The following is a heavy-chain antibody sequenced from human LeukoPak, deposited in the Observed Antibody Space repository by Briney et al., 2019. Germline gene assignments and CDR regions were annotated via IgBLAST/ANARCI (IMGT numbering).Heavy chain of an antibody. J-gene: IGHJ1*01. CDR1: GFTFSSYA. CDR2: ISYDGSNK. CDR3: ARADSSSWR. V-gene: IGHV3-30-3*01. Sequence: GGSLRLSCAASGFTFSSYAMHWVRQAPGKGLEWVAVISYDGSNKYYADSVKGRFTISRDNSKNALYLQMNSLRAEDTAVYYCARADSSSWRWGQGTLVTVSS. D-gene: IGHD6-13*01.